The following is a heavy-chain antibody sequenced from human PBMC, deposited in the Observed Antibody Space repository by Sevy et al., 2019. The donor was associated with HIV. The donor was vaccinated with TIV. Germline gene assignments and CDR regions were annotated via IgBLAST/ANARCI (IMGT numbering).Heavy chain of an antibody. D-gene: IGHD2-21*01. Sequence: GGSLRLSCVASGFTFDDYGMSWVRQVPGKGLEWVSGIIWNGGSKTYADTVKGRFIISRDNGKNPLYLQMNRLRAEDTADYFCAREKSCGGACYHFDYWGQGTLVTASS. V-gene: IGHV3-20*04. CDR2: IIWNGGSK. CDR3: AREKSCGGACYHFDY. CDR1: GFTFDDYG. J-gene: IGHJ4*02.